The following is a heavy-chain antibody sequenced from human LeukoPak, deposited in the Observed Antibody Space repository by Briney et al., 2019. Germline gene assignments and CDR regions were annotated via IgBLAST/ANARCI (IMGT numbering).Heavy chain of an antibody. Sequence: PSETLSLTCTVSGGSISSYYWSWIRQPAGKGLEWIGRIYTSGSTNYNPSLKSRVTMSVDTSKNQFSLKLSSVTAADTAVYYCARVSGLWSADYYYYMDVWGKGPTVTVSS. J-gene: IGHJ6*03. CDR1: GGSISSYY. CDR2: IYTSGST. D-gene: IGHD5-18*01. V-gene: IGHV4-4*07. CDR3: ARVSGLWSADYYYYMDV.